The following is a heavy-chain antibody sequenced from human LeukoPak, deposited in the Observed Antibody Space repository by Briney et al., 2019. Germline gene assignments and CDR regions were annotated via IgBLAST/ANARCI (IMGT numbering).Heavy chain of an antibody. V-gene: IGHV1-8*02. CDR3: ARHGSYGDY. J-gene: IGHJ4*02. D-gene: IGHD1-26*01. CDR1: GYTFTGYY. CDR2: MNPNSGNT. Sequence: ASVKVSCKASGYTFTGYYMHWVRQATGQGLEWMGWMNPNSGNTGYAQKFQGRVTMTRNTSISTAYMELSSLRSEDTAVYYCARHGSYGDYWGQGTLVTVSS.